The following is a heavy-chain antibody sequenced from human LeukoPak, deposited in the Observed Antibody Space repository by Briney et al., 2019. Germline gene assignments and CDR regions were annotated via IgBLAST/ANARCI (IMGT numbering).Heavy chain of an antibody. J-gene: IGHJ4*02. CDR3: AARLIGSFFDQ. D-gene: IGHD3-10*01. V-gene: IGHV3-23*01. Sequence: GGSLRLSCAASGFTFSTYAMAWVRQAPGKGLEWVSSISASGGNTYYADYVTGRFMISRDNSKNTLYLHMNSLRPEDTAVYYCAARLIGSFFDQWGQGILVPVSS. CDR2: ISASGGNT. CDR1: GFTFSTYA.